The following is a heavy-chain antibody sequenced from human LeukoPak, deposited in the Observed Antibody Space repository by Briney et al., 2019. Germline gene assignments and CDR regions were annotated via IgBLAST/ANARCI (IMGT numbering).Heavy chain of an antibody. Sequence: GGSLRLSCAASGFTFSDSYMSWIRQAPGKGLEWVSYISSSSNYANYADSVKGRFTISRDNAQNSLYLQMISLRAEDTAVYYCARGIEATRRSAATCNYFDYWGQGTLVTVSS. CDR3: ARGIEATRRSAATCNYFDY. D-gene: IGHD5-12*01. CDR2: ISSSSNYA. V-gene: IGHV3-11*06. CDR1: GFTFSDSY. J-gene: IGHJ4*02.